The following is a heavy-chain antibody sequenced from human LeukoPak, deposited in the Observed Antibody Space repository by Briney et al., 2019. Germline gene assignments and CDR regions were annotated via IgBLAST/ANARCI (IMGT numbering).Heavy chain of an antibody. J-gene: IGHJ4*02. CDR3: ARADSSSIFDY. CDR1: GFTFNSYG. V-gene: IGHV3-23*01. CDR2: IGGSGATT. Sequence: PGGSLRLSCEASGFTFNSYGMSWVRQAPGKGLEWVSAIGGSGATTYYADSVKGRFTISRDNSKNTLYLQMNSLRAEDTAVYYCARADSSSIFDYWGQGTLVTVSS. D-gene: IGHD6-6*01.